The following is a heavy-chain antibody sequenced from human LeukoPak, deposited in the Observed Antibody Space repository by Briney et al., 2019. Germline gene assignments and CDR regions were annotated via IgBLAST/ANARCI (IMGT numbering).Heavy chain of an antibody. CDR3: AKESRSSGRTYLDY. CDR1: GFTFSSYA. Sequence: PGGSLRLSCAASGFTFSSYAMTWVRQAPGKGLDWVSAISGGAISTYYADSVKGRFTISRDNSKNTLYLQMNSLRGEDTAVYYCAKESRSSGRTYLDYWGQGTLVSVSS. J-gene: IGHJ4*03. D-gene: IGHD6-19*01. V-gene: IGHV3-23*01. CDR2: ISGGAIST.